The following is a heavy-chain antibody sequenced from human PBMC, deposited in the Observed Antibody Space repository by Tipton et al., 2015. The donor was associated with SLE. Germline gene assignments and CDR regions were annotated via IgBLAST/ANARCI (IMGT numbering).Heavy chain of an antibody. V-gene: IGHV4-59*01. Sequence: TLSLTCTVSGASISSYSWSWIRQPPGKGLEWIGYIYYSGSTNYNPSLKSRVTISVDTSKKQLSLNLNSVTAADTAVYYCARVVKGSSWYWFDPWGQGTLVTVSS. CDR1: GASISSYS. CDR3: ARVVKGSSWYWFDP. D-gene: IGHD6-13*01. CDR2: IYYSGST. J-gene: IGHJ5*02.